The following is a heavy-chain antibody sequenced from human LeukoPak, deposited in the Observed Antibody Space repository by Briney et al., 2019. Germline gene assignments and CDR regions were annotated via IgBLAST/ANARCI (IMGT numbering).Heavy chain of an antibody. J-gene: IGHJ4*02. Sequence: GASVKVPCKASGYTFTSYDINWVRQATGQGLEWMGWMNPNSGNTGYAQKFQGRVTMTRNTSISTAYMELSSLRSEDTAVYYCARPPMRRRGLDYYGSGSSIGPYWDWGQGTLVTVSS. CDR3: ARPPMRRRGLDYYGSGSSIGPYWD. CDR1: GYTFTSYD. CDR2: MNPNSGNT. D-gene: IGHD3-10*01. V-gene: IGHV1-8*01.